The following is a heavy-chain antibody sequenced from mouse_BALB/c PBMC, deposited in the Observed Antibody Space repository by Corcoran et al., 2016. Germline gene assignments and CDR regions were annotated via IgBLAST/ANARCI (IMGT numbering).Heavy chain of an antibody. CDR3: ARYDYDGFAY. CDR2: INTHSGVP. V-gene: IGHV9-4*02. D-gene: IGHD2-4*01. Sequence: QIQLVQSGPELKKPEAKVRISCKASGYTFTTAGLQWVQKMPGKGLKWIGWINTHSGVPKYAEDFKGRFAFSLETSANTAYLQISNLKNEDTATYFCARYDYDGFAYWGQGTLVTVSA. J-gene: IGHJ3*01. CDR1: GYTFTTAG.